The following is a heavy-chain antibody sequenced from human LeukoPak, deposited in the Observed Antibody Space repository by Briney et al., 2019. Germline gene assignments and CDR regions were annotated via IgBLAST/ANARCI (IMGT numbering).Heavy chain of an antibody. CDR3: AREQGWFGEFLPPLT. D-gene: IGHD3-10*01. CDR2: INPSGGST. J-gene: IGHJ5*02. CDR1: GYTFTIYY. V-gene: IGHV1-46*01. Sequence: ASVKVSCKASGYTFTIYYMHWVRQAPGQGLEWMGIINPSGGSTSYAQKFQGRVTMTTDTSTSTAYMELRSLRSDDTAVYYCAREQGWFGEFLPPLTWGQGTLVTVSS.